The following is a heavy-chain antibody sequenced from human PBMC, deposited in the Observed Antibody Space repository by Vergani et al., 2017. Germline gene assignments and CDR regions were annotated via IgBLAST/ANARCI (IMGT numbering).Heavy chain of an antibody. Sequence: QVQLQESGPGLVKPSETLSLTCTASGGTISSYYRSWIRQPPGKGLEWIGYIYYSGSTSYTPTLKSRVTISVDTSKNQFSLKLSSVTAADTAVYYCARGLYSSSANPYGMDVWGQGTTVTVSS. CDR3: ARGLYSSSANPYGMDV. V-gene: IGHV4-59*01. J-gene: IGHJ6*02. CDR1: GGTISSYY. CDR2: IYYSGST. D-gene: IGHD6-6*01.